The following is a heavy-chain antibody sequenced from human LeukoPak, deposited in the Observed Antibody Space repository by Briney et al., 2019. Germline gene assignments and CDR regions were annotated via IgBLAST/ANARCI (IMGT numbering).Heavy chain of an antibody. CDR3: ARYGSGITSFDY. Sequence: SETLSLTCTVSGGSISSGDYYWSWIRQPPGKGLEWIGYIYYSGSTYYNPSLKSRVTISVDTSKNQFSLKLSSVTAADTAVYYCARYGSGITSFDYWGQGTLVTVSS. V-gene: IGHV4-30-4*01. CDR1: GGSISSGDYY. CDR2: IYYSGST. D-gene: IGHD3-10*01. J-gene: IGHJ4*02.